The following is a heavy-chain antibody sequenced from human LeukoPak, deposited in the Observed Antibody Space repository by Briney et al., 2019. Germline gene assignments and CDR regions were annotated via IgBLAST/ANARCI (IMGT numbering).Heavy chain of an antibody. CDR2: IYHGGST. Sequence: SETLSLTCTVSGYSISSGYYWGWIRQPPGKGLEWIGSIYHGGSTYYNPSLKSRVTISVDRSKNQFSLKLSSVTAADTAVYYCARGPDTVTTNYYYGMDVWGQGTTVTVSS. J-gene: IGHJ6*02. CDR1: GYSISSGYY. V-gene: IGHV4-38-2*02. D-gene: IGHD4-17*01. CDR3: ARGPDTVTTNYYYGMDV.